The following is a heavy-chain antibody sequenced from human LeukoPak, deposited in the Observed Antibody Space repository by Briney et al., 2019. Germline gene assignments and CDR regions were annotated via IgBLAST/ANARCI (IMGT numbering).Heavy chain of an antibody. CDR2: ITSSSSYI. CDR3: AKSSIAVPGTTLDY. CDR1: GFTFSTYS. Sequence: GGSLRLSCAASGFTFSTYSMNWVRQAPGKGLEWVSSITSSSSYIFYADSVKGRFTISRDKSKNTLYLQMNSLRAEDTAVYYCAKSSIAVPGTTLDYWGQGTLVTVSS. V-gene: IGHV3-21*04. J-gene: IGHJ4*02. D-gene: IGHD6-19*01.